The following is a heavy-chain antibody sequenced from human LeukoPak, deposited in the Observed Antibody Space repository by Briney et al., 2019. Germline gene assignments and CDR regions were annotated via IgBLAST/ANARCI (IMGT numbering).Heavy chain of an antibody. D-gene: IGHD3-10*02. J-gene: IGHJ6*04. Sequence: PGGSLRLSCAASGFIFSRYEMNWVRQAPGKGLEWVSYISSSGSSIYYADSVKGRFTISRDNAKNSLYLQMNSLRAEDTAVYYCAELGITMIGGVWGKGTTVTISS. CDR2: ISSSGSSI. CDR3: AELGITMIGGV. V-gene: IGHV3-48*03. CDR1: GFIFSRYE.